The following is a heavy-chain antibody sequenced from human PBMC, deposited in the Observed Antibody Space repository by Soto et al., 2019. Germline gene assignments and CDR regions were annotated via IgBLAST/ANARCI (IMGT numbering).Heavy chain of an antibody. CDR3: ARDKRPYDFWSGYYLFRCGKDV. CDR2: INSDGSST. Sequence: GGSLRLSCAASGFTFSSYWMHWVRQAPGKGLVWVSRINSDGSSTSYADSVKGRFTISRDNAKNTLYLQMNSLRAEDTAVYYCARDKRPYDFWSGYYLFRCGKDVWGQGTTVTVSS. V-gene: IGHV3-74*01. J-gene: IGHJ6*02. CDR1: GFTFSSYW. D-gene: IGHD3-3*01.